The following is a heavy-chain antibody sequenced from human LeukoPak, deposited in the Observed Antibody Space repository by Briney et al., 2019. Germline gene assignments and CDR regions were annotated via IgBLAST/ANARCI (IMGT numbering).Heavy chain of an antibody. J-gene: IGHJ5*02. V-gene: IGHV3-64D*09. CDR1: GFTFSSYA. CDR2: ITNNGGST. CDR3: ARVGYSSGWYGWFDP. Sequence: GGSLRLSCSASGFTFSSYAVYWVRQAPRKGLEYVSAITNNGGSTYYADSVKGRFTISRDNSKNTVYLQMSSLRAEDTAVYYCARVGYSSGWYGWFDPWGQGTLVTVSS. D-gene: IGHD6-19*01.